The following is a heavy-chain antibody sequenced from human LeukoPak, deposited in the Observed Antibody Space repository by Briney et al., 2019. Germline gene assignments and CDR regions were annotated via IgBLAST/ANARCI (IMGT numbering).Heavy chain of an antibody. D-gene: IGHD6-19*01. J-gene: IGHJ5*01. V-gene: IGHV3-30*18. CDR1: GFTFSTYS. Sequence: PGGSLRLSCAASGFTFSTYSMNWVRQAPGKGLEWVAYISYDGIYKNYTDSVKGRFTIARDNSKTTLYLQMISLRPEDTAVYYCAKDRSTGWYARFDFWGQGTLVTVCS. CDR2: ISYDGIYK. CDR3: AKDRSTGWYARFDF.